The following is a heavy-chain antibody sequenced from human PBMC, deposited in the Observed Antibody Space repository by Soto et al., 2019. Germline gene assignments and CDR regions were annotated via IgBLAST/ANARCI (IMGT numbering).Heavy chain of an antibody. J-gene: IGHJ6*03. D-gene: IGHD3-3*01. Sequence: EVELVESGGGSVQPGGSLRLSCAASEFSFSDYSMIWVRQTPGKGLEWLSFISSSSRTIYYADSVEGRFTISRDNAKKSLYLQMNSRRADDTAVYYCARVLGVVIMLAPFYMDVWGKGTTVTVSS. V-gene: IGHV3-48*04. CDR2: ISSSSRTI. CDR1: EFSFSDYS. CDR3: ARVLGVVIMLAPFYMDV.